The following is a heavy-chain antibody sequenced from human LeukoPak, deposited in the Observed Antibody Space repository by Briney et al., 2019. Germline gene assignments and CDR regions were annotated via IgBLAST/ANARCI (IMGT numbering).Heavy chain of an antibody. D-gene: IGHD6-19*01. Sequence: SVKVSCKASGGTFSSYAISWVRQAPGQGLEWMGGIIPIFGTANYAQKFQGRVTITADKSTSTAYMELSSLRSEDTAVYYCARAPLYSSGWTNYFNYWGQGTLVTVSS. CDR3: ARAPLYSSGWTNYFNY. CDR2: IIPIFGTA. J-gene: IGHJ4*02. CDR1: GGTFSSYA. V-gene: IGHV1-69*06.